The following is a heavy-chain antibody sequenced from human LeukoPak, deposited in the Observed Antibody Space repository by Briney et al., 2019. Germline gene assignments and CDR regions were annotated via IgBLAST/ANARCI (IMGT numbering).Heavy chain of an antibody. CDR1: GASISGGTYY. Sequence: PSETLSLTCSVSGASISGGTYYWGWICQPPGKGVVWIGSIYYTGSTYDNPSLKSRVTMTVDTSKNQFSLKLSSVTAADTAVYYCARRGGSGRAFDYWGQGTLVTVSS. V-gene: IGHV4-39*01. D-gene: IGHD1-26*01. CDR2: IYYTGST. J-gene: IGHJ4*02. CDR3: ARRGGSGRAFDY.